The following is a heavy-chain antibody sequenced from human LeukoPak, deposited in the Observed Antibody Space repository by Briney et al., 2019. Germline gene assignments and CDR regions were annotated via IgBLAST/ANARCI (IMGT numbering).Heavy chain of an antibody. Sequence: SVTVSCKASGGTFNSYAISWVRQAPGQGLEWMGGIIPIFGTANYAQKFQGRVTITTDESTSTAYMELSSLRSEDTAVYYCARSSSGWYSVHYYYYMDVWGKGTTVTVSS. CDR1: GGTFNSYA. CDR2: IIPIFGTA. D-gene: IGHD6-19*01. CDR3: ARSSSGWYSVHYYYYMDV. J-gene: IGHJ6*03. V-gene: IGHV1-69*05.